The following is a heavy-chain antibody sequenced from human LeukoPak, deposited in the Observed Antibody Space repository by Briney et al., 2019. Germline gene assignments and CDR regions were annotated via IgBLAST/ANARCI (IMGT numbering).Heavy chain of an antibody. J-gene: IGHJ6*03. Sequence: SETLSLTCAVYGGSFSGYYWSWIRQPPGKGLEWIGEINHSGSTNYNPSLKSRVTISVDTSKNQFSLKLSSVTAADTAVYCCARGKARYYYYYMDVWGKGTTVTVSS. CDR2: INHSGST. CDR1: GGSFSGYY. V-gene: IGHV4-34*01. CDR3: ARGKARYYYYYMDV.